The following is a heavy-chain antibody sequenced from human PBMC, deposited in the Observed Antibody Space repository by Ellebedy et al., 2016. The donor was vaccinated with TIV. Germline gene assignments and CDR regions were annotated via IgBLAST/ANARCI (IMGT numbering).Heavy chain of an antibody. Sequence: PGGSLRLSCAASGFTFSSYAMIWVRQAPGKGLDWVSAISGSGGSTYYADSVKGRFTISRDNSKNTLYLQMNSLRAEDTAVYYCAKVPAITMVGSYFDYWGQGTLVTVSS. CDR2: ISGSGGST. V-gene: IGHV3-23*01. D-gene: IGHD3-10*01. CDR1: GFTFSSYA. CDR3: AKVPAITMVGSYFDY. J-gene: IGHJ4*02.